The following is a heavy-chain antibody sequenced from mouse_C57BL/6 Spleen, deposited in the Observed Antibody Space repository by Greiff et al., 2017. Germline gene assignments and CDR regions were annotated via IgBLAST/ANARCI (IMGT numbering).Heavy chain of an antibody. V-gene: IGHV1-82*01. CDR3: ARFQAAQATDY. J-gene: IGHJ2*01. Sequence: VQLQQSGPELVKPGASVKISCKASGYAFSRYWMNWVKQRPGKGLEWIGRIYPGDGDTNYNGKFKGQAILTADKSSSTAYMQLSSLTSEDSAVYFCARFQAAQATDYWGQGTTLTGSS. CDR2: IYPGDGDT. CDR1: GYAFSRYW. D-gene: IGHD3-2*02.